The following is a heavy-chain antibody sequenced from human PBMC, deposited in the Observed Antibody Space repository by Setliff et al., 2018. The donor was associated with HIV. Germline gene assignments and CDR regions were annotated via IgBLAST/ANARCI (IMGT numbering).Heavy chain of an antibody. J-gene: IGHJ4*02. D-gene: IGHD2-2*01. CDR1: GYRFSSNW. CDR2: IYPGDSNT. Sequence: PGESLKISCKASGYRFSSNWIGWVRQMPGKGLEWMGIIYPGDSNTKYSPSFQGQVTLSVDKSISTAYLQWSSLKASDTAMYYCATPISITSGSAFDYWGQGTLVTVSS. CDR3: ATPISITSGSAFDY. V-gene: IGHV5-51*01.